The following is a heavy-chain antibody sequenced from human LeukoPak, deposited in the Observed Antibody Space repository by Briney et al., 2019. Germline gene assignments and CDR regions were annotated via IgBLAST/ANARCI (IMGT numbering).Heavy chain of an antibody. Sequence: GGSLRLSCVVSGFTFSNAWMTWVRQAPGKGLEWVGHINRNSDGGTTEYTAPVKGRFTISRDDSKDTLYLQMNSLKTEDTAVYFCVWSFLAYWGQGTLVTVSS. CDR2: INRNSDGGTT. D-gene: IGHD3-3*01. CDR1: GFTFSNAW. J-gene: IGHJ4*02. V-gene: IGHV3-15*01. CDR3: VWSFLAY.